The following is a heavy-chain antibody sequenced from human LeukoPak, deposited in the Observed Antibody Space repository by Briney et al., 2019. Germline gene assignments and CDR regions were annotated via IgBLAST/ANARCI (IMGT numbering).Heavy chain of an antibody. D-gene: IGHD3-3*01. V-gene: IGHV4-39*01. J-gene: IGHJ4*02. CDR1: GGSISSSSYY. Sequence: SETLSLTCTVSGGSISSSSYYWGWIRQPPGKWLEWIGSIYYSGSTYYNPSLKSRVTISVDTSKNQFSLKLSSVTAADTAVYYCAHTGVTIFGSGRDYWGQGTLVTVSS. CDR3: AHTGVTIFGSGRDY. CDR2: IYYSGST.